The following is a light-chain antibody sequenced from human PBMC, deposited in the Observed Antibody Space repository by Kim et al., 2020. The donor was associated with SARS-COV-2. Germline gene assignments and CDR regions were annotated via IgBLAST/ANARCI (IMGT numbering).Light chain of an antibody. CDR1: SQDADDTDF. CDR2: DVS. CDR3: CTYSGYYTWV. V-gene: IGLV2-11*01. Sequence: QSALTQPRSLSASPGQSVTISCTGISQDADDTDFVSCYQHHPVKAPRLMIFDVSQRPSGVPDRFSASKSGDTASLTISGLQAEDEADYYCCTYSGYYTWVFGGSTKVTVL. J-gene: IGLJ3*02.